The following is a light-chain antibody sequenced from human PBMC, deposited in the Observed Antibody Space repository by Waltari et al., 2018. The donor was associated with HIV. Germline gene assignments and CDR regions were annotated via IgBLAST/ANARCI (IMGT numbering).Light chain of an antibody. Sequence: QAVVTQEPSLTVSPGGTVNLTCGSSTGAVTSGHYPYWFQQKPGQAPRTLIYDTSNKHSWTPARFSGSLLGGKAALTLSGAQPEDEAEYYCLLSYSGANWVFGGGTKLTVL. CDR2: DTS. J-gene: IGLJ3*02. CDR1: TGAVTSGHY. V-gene: IGLV7-46*01. CDR3: LLSYSGANWV.